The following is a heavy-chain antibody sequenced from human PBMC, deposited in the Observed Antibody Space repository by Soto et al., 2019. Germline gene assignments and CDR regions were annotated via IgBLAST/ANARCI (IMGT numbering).Heavy chain of an antibody. J-gene: IGHJ6*02. Sequence: GASAKVSCKASGGTFSSYAISWVRQAPGQGLEWMGGITPIFGTANYAQKFQGRVTITADKSTSTAYMELSSLRSEDTAVYYCARIRVXGSGSPLGPYYYYGMDVWGQGTTVTVSS. CDR3: ARIRVXGSGSPLGPYYYYGMDV. CDR2: ITPIFGTA. CDR1: GGTFSSYA. V-gene: IGHV1-69*06. D-gene: IGHD3-10*01.